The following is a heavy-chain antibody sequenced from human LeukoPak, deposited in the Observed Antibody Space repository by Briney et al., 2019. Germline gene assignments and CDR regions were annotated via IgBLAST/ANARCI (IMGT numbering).Heavy chain of an antibody. CDR1: GYTFTSYY. CDR2: INPSGGST. Sequence: ASVKVSCKASGYTFTSYYMHWVRQAPGQGLEWMAIINPSGGSTSYAQKFQGRVTMTRDTSTSTVYMELSSLRSVDTAVYYCARDPRPSYESGGYYYPGDYWGQGTLVTVSS. V-gene: IGHV1-46*01. CDR3: ARDPRPSYESGGYYYPGDY. J-gene: IGHJ4*02. D-gene: IGHD3-22*01.